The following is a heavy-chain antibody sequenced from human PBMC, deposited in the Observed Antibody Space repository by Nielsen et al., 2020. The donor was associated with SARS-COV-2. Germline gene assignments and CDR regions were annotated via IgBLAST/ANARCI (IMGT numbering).Heavy chain of an antibody. CDR3: ARVTIVVVPAAMFYYYYMDV. V-gene: IGHV3-53*01. CDR2: IYTLGPT. Sequence: GESLKISCAAFGFNVSNTFMTWVRQAPGKGLEWVSIIYTLGPTFYADSVKGRFTISRLTSKNTLYLQMNSLRAEDTAVYYCARVTIVVVPAAMFYYYYMDVWGKGTTVTVSS. CDR1: GFNVSNTF. D-gene: IGHD2-2*01. J-gene: IGHJ6*03.